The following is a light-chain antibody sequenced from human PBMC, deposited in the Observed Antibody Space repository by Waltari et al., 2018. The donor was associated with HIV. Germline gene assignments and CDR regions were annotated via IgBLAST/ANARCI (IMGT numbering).Light chain of an antibody. V-gene: IGLV10-54*01. J-gene: IGLJ3*02. CDR2: RGG. Sequence: AGLTQPSSVSKGLGQNVTPTSTGNDKNVGHEGAGWLLRHEGHPPEVLSYRGGARPAGISQKYSASRSGNTASLTITGLRVDDEAVYYCSAWDSSLSEWVFGGGTKLTVL. CDR1: DKNVGHEG. CDR3: SAWDSSLSEWV.